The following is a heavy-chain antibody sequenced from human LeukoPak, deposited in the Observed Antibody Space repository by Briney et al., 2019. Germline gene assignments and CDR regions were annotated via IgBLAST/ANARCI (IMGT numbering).Heavy chain of an antibody. J-gene: IGHJ6*02. CDR3: ARDPYDQSYGMDV. D-gene: IGHD3-22*01. CDR1: GYTFTGYY. V-gene: IGHV1-2*04. Sequence: GASVKVSCKASGYTFTGYYMHWVRQAPGQGLEWMGWINPNSGGTNYAQKFQGWVTMTRDTSISTAYMELSRLRSDDTAVYYCARDPYDQSYGMDVWGQGTTVTVSS. CDR2: INPNSGGT.